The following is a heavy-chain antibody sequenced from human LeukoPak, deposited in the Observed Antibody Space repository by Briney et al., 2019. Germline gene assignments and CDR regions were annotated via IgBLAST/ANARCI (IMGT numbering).Heavy chain of an antibody. V-gene: IGHV4-59*10. D-gene: IGHD1-26*01. CDR1: GGSFSGYY. Sequence: SETLSLTCAVYGGSFSGYYWSWIRQPAGKGLEWIGRIYTSGSTNYNPSLKSRVTISVDTSKNQFSLKLSSVTAADTAVYYCARSEWEPYMDVWGKGTTVTISS. CDR3: ARSEWEPYMDV. CDR2: IYTSGST. J-gene: IGHJ6*03.